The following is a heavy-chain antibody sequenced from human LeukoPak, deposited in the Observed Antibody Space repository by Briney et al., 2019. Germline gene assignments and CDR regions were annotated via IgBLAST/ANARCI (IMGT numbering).Heavy chain of an antibody. V-gene: IGHV3-30*04. D-gene: IGHD5-24*01. CDR3: ARDISRDGYKPLGY. J-gene: IGHJ4*02. Sequence: PGGSLRLSCAASGFTFSSYAMHWVRQAPGKGLEWVAVISYDGSNKYYADSVKGRFTISRDNSKNTLYLQMDSLRAEDTAVYYCARDISRDGYKPLGYWGQGTLVTVSS. CDR1: GFTFSSYA. CDR2: ISYDGSNK.